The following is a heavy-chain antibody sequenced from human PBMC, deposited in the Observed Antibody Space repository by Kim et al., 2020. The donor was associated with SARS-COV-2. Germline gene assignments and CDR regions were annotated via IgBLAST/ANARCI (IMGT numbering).Heavy chain of an antibody. CDR2: IYYSGST. CDR3: ARNNYYDSSGYYLHYYYYGMDV. D-gene: IGHD3-22*01. Sequence: SETLSLTCTVSGGSISSYYWSWIRQPPGKGLEWIGYIYYSGSTNYNPSLKSRVTISVDTSKNQFSLKLSSVTAADTAVYYCARNNYYDSSGYYLHYYYYGMDVWGQGTTVTVSS. V-gene: IGHV4-59*01. CDR1: GGSISSYY. J-gene: IGHJ6*02.